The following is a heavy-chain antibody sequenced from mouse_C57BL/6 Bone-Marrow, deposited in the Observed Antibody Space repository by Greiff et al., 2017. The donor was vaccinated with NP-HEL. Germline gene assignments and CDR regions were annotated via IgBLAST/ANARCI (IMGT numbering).Heavy chain of an antibody. D-gene: IGHD2-4*01. CDR1: GYTFTSYW. Sequence: QVQLQQPGAELVKPGASVKLSCKASGYTFTSYWMQWVKQRPGQGLEWIGEIDPSDSYTNYNQKFKGKATWTVYTSSSTAYMQLSSLTSEDSAVYYCARWADYVWFAYWGQGTLVTVSA. CDR2: IDPSDSYT. CDR3: ARWADYVWFAY. V-gene: IGHV1-50*01. J-gene: IGHJ3*01.